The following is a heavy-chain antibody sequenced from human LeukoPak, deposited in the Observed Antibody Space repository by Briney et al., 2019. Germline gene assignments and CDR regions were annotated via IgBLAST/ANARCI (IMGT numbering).Heavy chain of an antibody. D-gene: IGHD3-10*01. Sequence: PGGSLRLSCAASGFTFSSYWMHWVRQAPGKGLVWVSRSNSDGSGTIYADSVKGRFTISRDNAKNTLYLQMNSLRAEDTAVYYCAVPRIGNYYGMDVWGQGTTVTVSS. CDR3: AVPRIGNYYGMDV. CDR2: SNSDGSGT. CDR1: GFTFSSYW. J-gene: IGHJ6*02. V-gene: IGHV3-74*01.